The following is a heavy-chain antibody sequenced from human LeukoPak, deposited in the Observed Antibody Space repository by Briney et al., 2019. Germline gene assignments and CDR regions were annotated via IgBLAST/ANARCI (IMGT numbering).Heavy chain of an antibody. CDR1: GGTFSSYA. Sequence: SVKVSCKASGGTFSSYAISWVRQAPGQGLEWMGGIIPIFGTANYAQKFQGRVTITADESTSTAYMELSSLRSEDTAVYYCARSGSYYSHLDYYYGMAVWGQGTTVTVSS. J-gene: IGHJ6*02. V-gene: IGHV1-69*13. CDR2: IIPIFGTA. CDR3: ARSGSYYSHLDYYYGMAV. D-gene: IGHD1-26*01.